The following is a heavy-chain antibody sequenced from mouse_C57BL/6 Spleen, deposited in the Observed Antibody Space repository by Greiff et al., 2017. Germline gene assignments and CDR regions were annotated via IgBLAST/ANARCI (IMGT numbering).Heavy chain of an antibody. CDR2: ISYSGST. D-gene: IGHD3-3*01. CDR1: GYSITSDY. Sequence: EVQLVQPGPGLVKPSQTLSLTCSATGYSITSDYWNWIRKFPGNKLEYMGYISYSGSTYYNPSLKSRISITRDTSKTKYYLQLNSVTTEDTAAYYCARYRDLDVYAMDYWGQGTSVTVSS. CDR3: ARYRDLDVYAMDY. J-gene: IGHJ4*01. V-gene: IGHV3-8*01.